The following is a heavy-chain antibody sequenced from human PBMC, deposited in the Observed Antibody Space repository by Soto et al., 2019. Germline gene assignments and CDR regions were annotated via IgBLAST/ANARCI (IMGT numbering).Heavy chain of an antibody. CDR1: GGSISSSSYY. CDR3: ARRYRTYYYGSGSYSPYDY. Sequence: QLQLQESGPGLVKPSETLSLTCTVSGGSISSSSYYWGWIRQPPGKGLEWIGSIYYSGSTYYNPSLTRRVTMSVDTSKNQFSLKLSSVTAADTAVYYCARRYRTYYYGSGSYSPYDYWGQGTLVTVSS. CDR2: IYYSGST. J-gene: IGHJ4*02. V-gene: IGHV4-39*01. D-gene: IGHD3-10*01.